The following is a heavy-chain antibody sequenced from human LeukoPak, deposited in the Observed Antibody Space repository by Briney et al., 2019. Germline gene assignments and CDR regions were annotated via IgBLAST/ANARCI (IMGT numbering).Heavy chain of an antibody. CDR2: IYYSGST. CDR1: GGSISSYY. Sequence: SETLSLTCTVSGGSISSYYWSWIRQPPGKGLEWIGYIYYSGSTNYNPSLKSRVTISVDTSKNQFSLKLSSVTAADTAVYYCASLDRTYYYYMDVWGKGTTVTVSS. CDR3: ASLDRTYYYYMDV. D-gene: IGHD1-1*01. J-gene: IGHJ6*03. V-gene: IGHV4-59*12.